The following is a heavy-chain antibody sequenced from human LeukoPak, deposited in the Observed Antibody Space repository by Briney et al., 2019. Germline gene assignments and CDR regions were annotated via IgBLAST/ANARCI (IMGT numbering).Heavy chain of an antibody. Sequence: PSETLSLTCAVYGGSFSGYYWSWLRQPPGKGLEWIGEINHSGSTNYNPSLKSRVTISVDTSKNQSSLKLSSVTAADTAVYYCARLMVRGVTRFLDYWGQGTLVTVSS. J-gene: IGHJ4*02. CDR3: ARLMVRGVTRFLDY. D-gene: IGHD3-10*01. CDR2: INHSGST. CDR1: GGSFSGYY. V-gene: IGHV4-34*01.